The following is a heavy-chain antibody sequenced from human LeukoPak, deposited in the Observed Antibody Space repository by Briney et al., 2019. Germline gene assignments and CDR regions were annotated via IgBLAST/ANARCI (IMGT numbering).Heavy chain of an antibody. J-gene: IGHJ4*02. CDR2: MYHNGST. CDR3: ARRAGVRGVISDVDY. CDR1: GGSISSISYY. D-gene: IGHD3-10*01. Sequence: SETLSLTCTVSGGSISSISYYWGWIRQPPGKGLEWIGSMYHNGSTYYNPSLKSRVTISVDTSKNQFSLKLSSVTAADTAVYYCARRAGVRGVISDVDYWGQGTLVTVSS. V-gene: IGHV4-39*07.